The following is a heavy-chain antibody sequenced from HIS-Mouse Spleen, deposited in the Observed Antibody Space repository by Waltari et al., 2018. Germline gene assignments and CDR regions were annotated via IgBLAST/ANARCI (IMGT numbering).Heavy chain of an antibody. V-gene: IGHV3-23*01. D-gene: IGHD4-17*01. CDR3: AKTLVRSRDFDY. CDR2: ISGSGGST. J-gene: IGHJ4*02. Sequence: EVQLLESGGGLVQPGGSLRPSFAASGFTFSSYATCWVRQAPGEGLKWVSAISGSGGSTYYADSVKGRFTISRDNSKNTLYLQMNILRAEDTAVYYCAKTLVRSRDFDYWGQGTLVTVSS. CDR1: GFTFSSYA.